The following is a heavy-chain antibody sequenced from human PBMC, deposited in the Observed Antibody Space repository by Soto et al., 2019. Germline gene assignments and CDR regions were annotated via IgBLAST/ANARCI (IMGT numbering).Heavy chain of an antibody. J-gene: IGHJ4*02. V-gene: IGHV3-21*01. CDR2: ISSSSSYI. CDR1: GFTFSSYS. Sequence: PGGSLRLSCAASGFTFSSYSMSWVRQATGKGLEWVSSISSSSSYIYYADSVKGRFTISRDNAKNSLYLQMNSLRAEDTAVYYCASALTVVVPAAMGLWGQGTLVTVSS. CDR3: ASALTVVVPAAMGL. D-gene: IGHD2-2*01.